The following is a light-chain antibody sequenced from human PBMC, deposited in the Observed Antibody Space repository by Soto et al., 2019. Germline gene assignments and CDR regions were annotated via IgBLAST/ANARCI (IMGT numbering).Light chain of an antibody. J-gene: IGKJ1*01. CDR3: HHYNNWPRT. CDR2: GAS. CDR1: QIVNNN. Sequence: EIVLTHSPGTLSLSPGERATLSCRASQIVNNNYLAWYQQKPGQAPRFLIYGASTRATGIPARFSGSGSGTEFTLTISSLQSEDFAVYYCHHYNNWPRTFGQGTKVDIK. V-gene: IGKV3-15*01.